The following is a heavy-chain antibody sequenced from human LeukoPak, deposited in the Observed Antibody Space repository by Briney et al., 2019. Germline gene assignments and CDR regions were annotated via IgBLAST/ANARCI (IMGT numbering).Heavy chain of an antibody. CDR3: ARLHSWDSHFDY. CDR1: GYTFTSYY. D-gene: IGHD1-26*01. Sequence: GASVKVSCKASGYTFTSYYMHWVRQAPGQGLEWMGIINPSGGSTSYAQKFQGRVTITRDTSTSTVYMELSSLRSEYTAVYYCARLHSWDSHFDYWGQGTLVTVSS. J-gene: IGHJ4*02. V-gene: IGHV1-46*01. CDR2: INPSGGST.